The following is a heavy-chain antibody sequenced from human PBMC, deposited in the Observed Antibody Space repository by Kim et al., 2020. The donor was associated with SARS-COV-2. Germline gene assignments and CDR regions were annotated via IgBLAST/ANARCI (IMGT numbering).Heavy chain of an antibody. CDR1: GGSISSYY. CDR3: ARGGSYYDSSGYYWPWFDP. D-gene: IGHD3-22*01. Sequence: SETLSLTCTVSGGSISSYYWSWIRQPPGKGLEWIGYIYYSGSTNYNPSLKSRVTISVDTSKNQFSLKLSSVTAVDTAVYYCARGGSYYDSSGYYWPWFDPWGEGTLVTVSS. V-gene: IGHV4-59*01. J-gene: IGHJ5*02. CDR2: IYYSGST.